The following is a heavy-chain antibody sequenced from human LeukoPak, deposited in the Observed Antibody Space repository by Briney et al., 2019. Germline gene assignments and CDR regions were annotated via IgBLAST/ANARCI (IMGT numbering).Heavy chain of an antibody. J-gene: IGHJ5*02. CDR3: AKDGSSNWYGWFDP. Sequence: PGGSLRLSCAASGFNFSSYAMSWVRQTAGKGLEWVSGISGSGSSTYYADSVKGRFTISRDKSKNTLYLQMNSLRAEDTAIYYCAKDGSSNWYGWFDPWGQGTLVTVSS. CDR2: ISGSGSST. CDR1: GFNFSSYA. V-gene: IGHV3-23*01. D-gene: IGHD6-13*01.